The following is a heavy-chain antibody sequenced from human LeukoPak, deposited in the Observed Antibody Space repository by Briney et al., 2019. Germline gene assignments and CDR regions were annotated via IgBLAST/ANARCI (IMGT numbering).Heavy chain of an antibody. V-gene: IGHV3-23*01. CDR1: GFTFSSYA. CDR2: ISGSGGRI. D-gene: IGHD2-2*01. CDR3: AKDGLAVATASLCFDY. J-gene: IGHJ4*02. Sequence: GGSLRLSCAACGFTFSSYAMTWLRQAPGKGLEWVSDISGSGGRIYYADSVKGRFAISRDNSKNTLYLEMNSLRGEDTALYYCAKDGLAVATASLCFDYWGQGTLVTVSS.